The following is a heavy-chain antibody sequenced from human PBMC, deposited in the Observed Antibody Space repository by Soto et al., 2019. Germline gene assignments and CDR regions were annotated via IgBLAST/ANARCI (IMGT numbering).Heavy chain of an antibody. V-gene: IGHV1-8*01. D-gene: IGHD3-9*01. CDR3: ARGGSYDIWTGAPTFDY. CDR1: GYTFTSYD. Sequence: GASVKVSCKASGYTFTSYDINWVRQATGQGLEWMGWMNPNSGNTGYAQRFQGRVTMTRNTSISTAYMELSSLRSEDTAVYYCARGGSYDIWTGAPTFDYWGQGTLVTVSS. CDR2: MNPNSGNT. J-gene: IGHJ4*02.